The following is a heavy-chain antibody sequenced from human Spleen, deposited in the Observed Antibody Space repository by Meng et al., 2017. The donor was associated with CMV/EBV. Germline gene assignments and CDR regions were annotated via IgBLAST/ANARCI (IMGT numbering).Heavy chain of an antibody. CDR1: GYTFTNYD. Sequence: SCKASGYTFTNYDISWVRQASGQGLEWVGWINPSSGNTGYAQKFQGRVTMTTNTSTSTAYMELSSLRSDDTAVYYCASFRGSGWWDYWGQGTLVTVSS. D-gene: IGHD6-19*01. CDR2: INPSSGNT. J-gene: IGHJ4*02. CDR3: ASFRGSGWWDY. V-gene: IGHV1-8*01.